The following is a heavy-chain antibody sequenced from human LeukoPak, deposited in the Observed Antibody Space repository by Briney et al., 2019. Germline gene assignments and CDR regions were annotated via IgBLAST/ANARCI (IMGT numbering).Heavy chain of an antibody. D-gene: IGHD1-26*01. Sequence: SETLSLTCAVSGYSIRSGHYWGWIRQSPGKGLEWIGSINHSGITEYNPSLKSRVTLSVDTSKNQFSLQLRSVTAADRALYYCASSGDAIKEAFDYWGQGTQVTVSS. CDR2: INHSGIT. CDR1: GYSIRSGHY. J-gene: IGHJ4*02. V-gene: IGHV4-38-2*01. CDR3: ASSGDAIKEAFDY.